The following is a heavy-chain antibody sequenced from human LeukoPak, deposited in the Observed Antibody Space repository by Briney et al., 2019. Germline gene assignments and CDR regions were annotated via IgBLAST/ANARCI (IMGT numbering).Heavy chain of an antibody. Sequence: PGGSLRLSCAASGLTFSSYSMNWVRQAPGKGLEWVSSISSSSSYIHYADSVKGRFTISRDNAKNSLYLQMNSPRAEDTAVYYCAREMTTVTRGEYYFDYWGQGTLVTVSS. CDR1: GLTFSSYS. CDR3: AREMTTVTRGEYYFDY. J-gene: IGHJ4*02. D-gene: IGHD4-17*01. V-gene: IGHV3-21*01. CDR2: ISSSSSYI.